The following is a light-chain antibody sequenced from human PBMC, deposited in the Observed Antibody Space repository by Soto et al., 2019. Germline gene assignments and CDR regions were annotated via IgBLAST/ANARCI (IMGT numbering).Light chain of an antibody. J-gene: IGKJ4*01. V-gene: IGKV1-39*01. Sequence: DIQMTQSPSSLSASVGDRVTITCRASQSISSYLNWYQQEPGTAPKLLIYATSTLQSGVPSRFSGSGSGTDFTLTISNLQPEDFATYYCQQGYNTPVTFGGGTKVDIK. CDR2: ATS. CDR3: QQGYNTPVT. CDR1: QSISSY.